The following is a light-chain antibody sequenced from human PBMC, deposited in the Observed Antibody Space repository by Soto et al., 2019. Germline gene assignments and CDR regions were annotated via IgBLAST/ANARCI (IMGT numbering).Light chain of an antibody. CDR1: GANIGTYE. Sequence: QSVLTQPPSVSGAPGQSVTLSCTGSGANIGTYEVHWYQQVPGIAPRLLIQHNFNRPSGVPDRFSGSKSGTSASLTITVLQAGDEAYYYCQSYDTFLSAVVFGGGTKLTVL. V-gene: IGLV1-40*01. CDR3: QSYDTFLSAVV. J-gene: IGLJ2*01. CDR2: HNF.